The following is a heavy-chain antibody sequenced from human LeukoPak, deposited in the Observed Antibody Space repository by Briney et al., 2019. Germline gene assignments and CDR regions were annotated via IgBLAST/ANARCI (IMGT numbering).Heavy chain of an antibody. CDR3: ARRLDYSAGTFDY. CDR2: ISGSGGST. J-gene: IGHJ4*02. CDR1: GFTFSSYA. V-gene: IGHV3-23*01. D-gene: IGHD3-16*01. Sequence: GGSLRLSCAASGFTFSSYAMSGVRQAPGKGLGWVSAISGSGGSTYYADSVKGRFTISRGNSKNTLYLQMDSLRAEDTAVYYCARRLDYSAGTFDYWGQGTLVTVSS.